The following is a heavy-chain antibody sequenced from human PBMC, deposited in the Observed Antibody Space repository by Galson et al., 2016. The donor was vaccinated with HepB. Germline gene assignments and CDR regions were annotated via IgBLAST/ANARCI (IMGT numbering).Heavy chain of an antibody. V-gene: IGHV1-8*01. J-gene: IGHJ5*02. D-gene: IGHD3-9*01. CDR1: GYTFTSYD. Sequence: SVKVSCKASGYTFTSYDIHWVRQATGQGLEWMGWMDPNNGNTGYAQKFQGRVTMTRVTSISTAYMELSSLRSEDTAVYYCARRPSYDIWQKINNWFDPWGQGTLVTVSS. CDR2: MDPNNGNT. CDR3: ARRPSYDIWQKINNWFDP.